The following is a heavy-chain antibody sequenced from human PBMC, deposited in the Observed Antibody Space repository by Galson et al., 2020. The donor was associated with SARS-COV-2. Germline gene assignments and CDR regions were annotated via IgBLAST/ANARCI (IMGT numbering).Heavy chain of an antibody. D-gene: IGHD6-13*01. CDR2: ISSSGTTV. CDR3: ARDPSSSWYNWFDP. CDR1: GFTFSSYE. Sequence: GGSLRLSCAASGFTFSSYEMNWVRQAPGKGLEWVSYISSSGTTVFYADSVKGRFTISRDNAKKSLYLQMNSLRAEDTALYYCARDPSSSWYNWFDPWGQGTLGTVAS. J-gene: IGHJ5*02. V-gene: IGHV3-48*03.